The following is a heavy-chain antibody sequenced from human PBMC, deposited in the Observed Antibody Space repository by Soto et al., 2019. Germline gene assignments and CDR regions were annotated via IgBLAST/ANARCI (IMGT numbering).Heavy chain of an antibody. CDR3: ARDQGPGYYYYGMDV. J-gene: IGHJ6*02. CDR2: IIPMFGTP. Sequence: QVQLVQSGAEVKKPGSSVKVSCKASGGTFSSYAISWVRQAPGQGLEWMGGIIPMFGTPTYAQKFHGRVTITADESTRTAYMELSSMRSEDTAVYYCARDQGPGYYYYGMDVWGQGTTVTVSS. D-gene: IGHD3-22*01. V-gene: IGHV1-69*01. CDR1: GGTFSSYA.